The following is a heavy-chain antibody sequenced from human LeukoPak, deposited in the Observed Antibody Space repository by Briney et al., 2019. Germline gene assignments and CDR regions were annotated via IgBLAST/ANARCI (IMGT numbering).Heavy chain of an antibody. CDR3: ARDILLFEAFDI. Sequence: KPGGSLRLSCAASGFTFSSYSMNWVRQAPGKGLEWVSSISSSSSYIYYADSVKGRFTISRDNAKNSLYLQMNSLRAEDTAVYYCARDILLFEAFDIWGQGTMVTVSS. CDR1: GFTFSSYS. D-gene: IGHD3-10*01. V-gene: IGHV3-21*01. J-gene: IGHJ3*02. CDR2: ISSSSSYI.